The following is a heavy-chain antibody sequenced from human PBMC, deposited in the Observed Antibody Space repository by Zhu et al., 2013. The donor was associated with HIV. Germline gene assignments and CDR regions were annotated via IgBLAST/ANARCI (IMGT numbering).Heavy chain of an antibody. J-gene: IGHJ4*02. V-gene: IGHV3-30-3*01. CDR3: AIGGRGVVPAAQPIDY. CDR1: GFTFSSYA. D-gene: IGHD2-2*01. Sequence: VQLVESGGGVVQPGRSLRLSCAASGFTFSSYAMHWVRQAPGKGLEWVAVISYDGSNKYYADSVKGRFTISRDNSKNTLYLQMNSLRAEDTAVFYCAIGGRGVVPAAQPIDYWGQGTLVTSPQ. CDR2: ISYDGSNK.